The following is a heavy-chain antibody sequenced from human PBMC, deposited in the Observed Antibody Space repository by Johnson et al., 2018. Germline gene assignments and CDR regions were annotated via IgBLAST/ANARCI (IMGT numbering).Heavy chain of an antibody. Sequence: VQLLESGGGLVQPGGSLRLSCAAAGFSLSNYNMDWVRQAPGKGLEWISYIGTSTSRIYYADSVKGRFTVSRDNAKNSLYLQMNSLRDEDTAVYYCARDGSIFGVVTINYYYGMDVWGQGTTVTVSS. CDR2: IGTSTSRI. J-gene: IGHJ6*02. V-gene: IGHV3-48*02. CDR3: ARDGSIFGVVTINYYYGMDV. D-gene: IGHD3-3*01. CDR1: GFSLSNYN.